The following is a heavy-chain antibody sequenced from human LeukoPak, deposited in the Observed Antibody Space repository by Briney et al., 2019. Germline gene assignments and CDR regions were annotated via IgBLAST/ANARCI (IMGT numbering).Heavy chain of an antibody. Sequence: PSETLSLTCTVSGGSISSYYWSWIRQPPGKGLEWIGYIYYSGSTNYNPSLKSRVTISVDTSKNQFSLKLSSVTAADTAVYYCARPRGSWYSQDAFDIWGQGTMVTVSS. V-gene: IGHV4-59*01. J-gene: IGHJ3*02. D-gene: IGHD6-13*01. CDR2: IYYSGST. CDR1: GGSISSYY. CDR3: ARPRGSWYSQDAFDI.